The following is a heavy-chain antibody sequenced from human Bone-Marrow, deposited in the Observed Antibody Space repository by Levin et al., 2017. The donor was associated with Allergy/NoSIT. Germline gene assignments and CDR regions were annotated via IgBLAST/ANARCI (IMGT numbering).Heavy chain of an antibody. Sequence: GGSLRLSCAASAFTFSSSWMSWVRQAPGKGLEWVANIKHDGSEKYYMDSVKGRFTISRDNAKNSLYLEMSSLRVEDTAVYVCARDTPNQGWYFDLWGRGTLVTVSS. CDR1: AFTFSSSW. J-gene: IGHJ2*01. CDR2: IKHDGSEK. CDR3: ARDTPNQGWYFDL. V-gene: IGHV3-7*04.